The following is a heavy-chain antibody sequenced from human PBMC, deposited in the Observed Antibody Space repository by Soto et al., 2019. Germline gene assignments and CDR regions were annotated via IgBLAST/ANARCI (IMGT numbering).Heavy chain of an antibody. D-gene: IGHD6-19*01. Sequence: EVQLLESGGGLVQPGGSLRLSCAASGFTFSSYAMSWVRQTPGKGLEWVSGISGGGGNTYYADSVTGRLTISRDNSRNTLYLQMNRLRAADTAIYYCAKDRGAGGRFSGIAVAGIPSWGQGTLVTVSS. CDR1: GFTFSSYA. J-gene: IGHJ5*02. CDR2: ISGGGGNT. V-gene: IGHV3-23*01. CDR3: AKDRGAGGRFSGIAVAGIPS.